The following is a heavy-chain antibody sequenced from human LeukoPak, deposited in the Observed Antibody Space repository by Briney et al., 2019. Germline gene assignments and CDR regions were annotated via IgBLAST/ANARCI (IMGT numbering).Heavy chain of an antibody. J-gene: IGHJ4*02. CDR2: IKQDGSEK. D-gene: IGHD2-2*01. Sequence: GGSLRLSCAASGFTFSSYWMSWVRQAPGKGLEWVANIKQDGSEKYYVDSVKGRFTISRDIAKNSLYLQMNSLRAEDTAVYYCARGGPRSTSAVDYWGQGTLVTVSS. CDR3: ARGGPRSTSAVDY. V-gene: IGHV3-7*01. CDR1: GFTFSSYW.